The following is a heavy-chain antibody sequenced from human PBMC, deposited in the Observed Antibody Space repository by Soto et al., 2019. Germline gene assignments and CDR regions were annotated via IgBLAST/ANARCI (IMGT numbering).Heavy chain of an antibody. CDR3: AKGRAITVYGVDILFDY. Sequence: AGGSLRLSCKASGFSFSYYAMTWVRQSPGKGLEWVSVISGSGDNTFYAASVKGRFAISRDNSKNVLYLQMNSLSADDAAVYFCAKGRAITVYGVDILFDYWGLGTLVTVSS. V-gene: IGHV3-23*01. CDR1: GFSFSYYA. D-gene: IGHD3-3*01. J-gene: IGHJ4*01. CDR2: ISGSGDNT.